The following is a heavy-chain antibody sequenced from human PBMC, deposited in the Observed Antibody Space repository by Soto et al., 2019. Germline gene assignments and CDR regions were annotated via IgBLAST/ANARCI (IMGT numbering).Heavy chain of an antibody. CDR3: ARGGSSWYVSAYYFDY. CDR2: IIPIFGTA. CDR1: GGTFSSYA. J-gene: IGHJ4*02. D-gene: IGHD6-13*01. Sequence: SVKVSCKASGGTFSSYAISWVRQAPGQGLEWMGGIIPIFGTANYAQKFQGRVTITADESTSTAYMELSSLRSEDTAVYYCARGGSSWYVSAYYFDYWGQGTLVTVSA. V-gene: IGHV1-69*13.